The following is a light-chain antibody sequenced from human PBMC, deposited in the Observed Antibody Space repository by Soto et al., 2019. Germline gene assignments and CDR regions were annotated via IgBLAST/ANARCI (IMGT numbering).Light chain of an antibody. V-gene: IGKV2-30*02. CDR1: QSLVHSDGIAY. Sequence: DAVMTQSPLSLPVTLGQPASISCRSNQSLVHSDGIAYFSWFQQRPGRSPRRLIYKVSNRDSGVPPRFSGSGSGTDFALKISRVEAEDVGVYYCMQGTHWPITFGQGTRLEIK. CDR3: MQGTHWPIT. CDR2: KVS. J-gene: IGKJ5*01.